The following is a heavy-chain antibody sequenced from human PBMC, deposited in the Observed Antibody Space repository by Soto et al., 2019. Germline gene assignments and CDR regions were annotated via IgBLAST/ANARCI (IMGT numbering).Heavy chain of an antibody. CDR3: ARGPGGPDGPGDY. CDR2: IVVGSGNT. Sequence: SVKVSCKASGFTFTSSAMQWVRQARGQRLEWIGWIVVGSGNTNYAQKFQERVTITRDMSASTAYMELSSLRSEDTAVYYCARGPGGPDGPGDYWGQGTLVTVSS. V-gene: IGHV1-58*02. J-gene: IGHJ4*02. D-gene: IGHD2-15*01. CDR1: GFTFTSSA.